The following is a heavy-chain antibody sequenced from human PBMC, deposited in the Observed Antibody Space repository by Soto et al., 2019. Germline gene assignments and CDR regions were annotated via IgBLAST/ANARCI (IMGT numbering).Heavy chain of an antibody. CDR3: AREPSGYSPAPSSTLDAFDI. D-gene: IGHD2-21*01. CDR2: IIPIFGTA. Sequence: QVQLVQSGAEVKKPGSSVKVSCKASGGTFSSYAISWVRQAPGQGLEWMGGIIPIFGTANYAQKFQGRVTITADESTSTAYMELSSLRSEDTAVYYCAREPSGYSPAPSSTLDAFDIWCQGSMVTVSS. CDR1: GGTFSSYA. J-gene: IGHJ3*02. V-gene: IGHV1-69*01.